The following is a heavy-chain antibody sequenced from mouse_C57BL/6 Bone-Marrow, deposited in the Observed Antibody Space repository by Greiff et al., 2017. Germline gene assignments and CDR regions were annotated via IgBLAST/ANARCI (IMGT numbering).Heavy chain of an antibody. CDR1: GFTFSSYA. CDR2: ISDGGSYT. CDR3: ARVRGYGFAY. J-gene: IGHJ3*01. Sequence: EVQGVESGGGLVKPGGSLKLSCAASGFTFSSYAMSWVRQTPEKRLEWVATISDGGSYTYYPDNVKGRFTISRDNAKNNLYLQMRHLKSEDTAMDYCARVRGYGFAYWGQGTLVSVSA. D-gene: IGHD2-2*01. V-gene: IGHV5-4*01.